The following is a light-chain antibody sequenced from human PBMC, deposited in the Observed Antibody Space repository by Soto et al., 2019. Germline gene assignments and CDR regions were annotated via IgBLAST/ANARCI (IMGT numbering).Light chain of an antibody. CDR3: QQYNSYSYT. V-gene: IGKV1-5*03. CDR1: QSISSY. Sequence: DIQMTQSPPILSASVGDRATTACRASQSISSYLAWYQQKPGKAPNLLIYKASNLASGVPSRLTGGGSGTDFTLTINSLQPDDSATYFCQQYNSYSYTFGQGTKVDIK. J-gene: IGKJ2*01. CDR2: KAS.